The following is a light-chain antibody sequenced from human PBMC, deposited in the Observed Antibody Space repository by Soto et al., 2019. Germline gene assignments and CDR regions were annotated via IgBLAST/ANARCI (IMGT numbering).Light chain of an antibody. CDR2: NAS. Sequence: DIQVTQSPSTLSASVGDRVTITCRASQCISRWLAWYQQKPGKAPKLLIYNASSLESGVPSRFSRSGSGTEFTLTISSLQPDDFATYYCQQYNSYSTFGPGTRLEIK. J-gene: IGKJ5*01. V-gene: IGKV1-5*01. CDR1: QCISRW. CDR3: QQYNSYST.